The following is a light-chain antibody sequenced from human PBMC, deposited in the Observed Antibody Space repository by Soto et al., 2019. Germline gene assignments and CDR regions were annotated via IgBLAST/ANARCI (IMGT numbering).Light chain of an antibody. V-gene: IGKV3-11*01. CDR2: DAS. CDR3: HQRAHWPLS. J-gene: IGKJ4*01. CDR1: QGISRF. Sequence: EIVLTQSPATLSLSPGDRATLSCRASQGISRFLAWYPQKPGQVPRLLIYDASSRAVGVPSRFSGSGSGTDFTLTVSGLEPEDFAMYYCHQRAHWPLSFGGGTKIEIK.